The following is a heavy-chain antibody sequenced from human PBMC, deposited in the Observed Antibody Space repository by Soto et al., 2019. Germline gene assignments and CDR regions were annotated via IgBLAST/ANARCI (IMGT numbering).Heavy chain of an antibody. V-gene: IGHV3-53*01. D-gene: IGHD6-19*01. CDR1: GFTVSSNY. CDR3: ARGGAVAGKSSWFDP. J-gene: IGHJ5*02. Sequence: EVQLVESGGGLIQPGGSLRLSCAASGFTVSSNYMSWVRQAPGKGLEWVSVIYSGGSTYYADSVKGRFTISRDNSKNTLYLQMHSLRAEDTAVYYCARGGAVAGKSSWFDPWGQGTLVTVSS. CDR2: IYSGGST.